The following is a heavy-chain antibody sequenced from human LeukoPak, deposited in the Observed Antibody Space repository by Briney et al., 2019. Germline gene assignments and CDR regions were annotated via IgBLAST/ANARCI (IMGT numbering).Heavy chain of an antibody. J-gene: IGHJ4*02. Sequence: GGSLRLSCAASGFTFDDYAMHWVRQAPGKGLEWVSGISWNSGSIGYADSVKGRFTISRDNSKNTLYLQMNSLRAEDTAVYYCARPNYYDSSGYYSPFDSWGQGTLVTVSS. V-gene: IGHV3-9*01. CDR3: ARPNYYDSSGYYSPFDS. CDR1: GFTFDDYA. CDR2: ISWNSGSI. D-gene: IGHD3-22*01.